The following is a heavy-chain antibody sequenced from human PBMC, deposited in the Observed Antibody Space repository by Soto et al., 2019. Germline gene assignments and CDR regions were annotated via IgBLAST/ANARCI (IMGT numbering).Heavy chain of an antibody. CDR2: IYSGGST. CDR3: ARVGDSSGWLDAFDI. Sequence: EVQLVETGGGLIQPGGSLRLSCAASGFTVSSNYMSWVRQAPGKGLEWVSVIYSGGSTYYADSVKGRFTISRDNSKNTLYLQMNSLRAEDTAVYYCARVGDSSGWLDAFDIWGQGTMVTVSS. V-gene: IGHV3-53*02. CDR1: GFTVSSNY. D-gene: IGHD6-19*01. J-gene: IGHJ3*02.